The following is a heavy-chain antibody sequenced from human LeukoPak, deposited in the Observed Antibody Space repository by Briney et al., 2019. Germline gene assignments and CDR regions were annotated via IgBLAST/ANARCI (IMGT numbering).Heavy chain of an antibody. D-gene: IGHD3-10*01. CDR3: ARDFVYGSGSYPFDY. V-gene: IGHV3-21*01. Sequence: GGSLRLSCAASGFTFSSYSMNWVRQAPGKGLEWVSSISSSSSYIYYADSVKGRFTISRDNAKNSLYLQMNSLRAVDTAVYYCARDFVYGSGSYPFDYWGQGTLVTVSS. CDR2: ISSSSSYI. J-gene: IGHJ4*02. CDR1: GFTFSSYS.